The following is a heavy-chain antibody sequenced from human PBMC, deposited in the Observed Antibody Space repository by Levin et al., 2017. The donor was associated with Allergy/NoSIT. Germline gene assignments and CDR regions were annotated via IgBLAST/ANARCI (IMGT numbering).Heavy chain of an antibody. D-gene: IGHD6-19*01. V-gene: IGHV3-73*01. CDR3: QAVAGTGGELYYLDY. Sequence: PGGSLRLSCAASGFTFSGSAIHWVRQASGKGLEWVGRIRDNANNYATTYTASVKGRFTISRDDSKNTAYLQMNSLKSEDTAVYYCQAVAGTGGELYYLDYWGQGTLVTVSS. CDR2: IRDNANNYAT. CDR1: GFTFSGSA. J-gene: IGHJ4*02.